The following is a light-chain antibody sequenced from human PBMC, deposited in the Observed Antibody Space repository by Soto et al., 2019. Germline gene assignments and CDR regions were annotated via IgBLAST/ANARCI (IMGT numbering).Light chain of an antibody. CDR2: GAS. V-gene: IGKV3-20*01. CDR3: QQYGCPWT. J-gene: IGKJ1*01. Sequence: EIVLTQSPGTLSLSPGERATLSCRASQSVSSSYFAWYQQKPGQAPRLLIYGASSRAPGIPDRFSGSESGTDLTLTISSLEHDDFAVYYYQQYGCPWTCCQGTNVEI. CDR1: QSVSSSY.